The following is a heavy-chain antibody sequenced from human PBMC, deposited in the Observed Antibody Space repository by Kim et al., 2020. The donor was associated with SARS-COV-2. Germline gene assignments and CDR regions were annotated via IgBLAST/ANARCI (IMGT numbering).Heavy chain of an antibody. CDR2: IFYSGST. J-gene: IGHJ4*02. CDR1: DAYISSYY. V-gene: IGHV4-59*01. CDR3: AKSYSTAWFSLDF. Sequence: SETLSLTCTVSDAYISSYYWSWIRQSPGKGLEWIGYIFYSGSTRYNTSLKSRLTTSEDPSKRQFSLRLTSLPPADTAIYYCAKSYSTAWFSLDFWGPGILVTVSS. D-gene: IGHD1-26*01.